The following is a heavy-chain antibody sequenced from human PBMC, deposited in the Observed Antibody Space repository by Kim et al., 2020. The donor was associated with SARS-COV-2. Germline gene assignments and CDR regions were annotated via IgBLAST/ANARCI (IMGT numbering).Heavy chain of an antibody. J-gene: IGHJ5*02. CDR3: ARGIVVVPAAPSLNWFDP. V-gene: IGHV4-34*01. Sequence: SETLSLTCAVYGGSFSGYYWSWIRQPPGKGLEWIGEINHSGSTNYNPSLKSRVTISVDTSKNQFSLKLSSVTAADTAVYYCARGIVVVPAAPSLNWFDPWGQRTLITVSS. D-gene: IGHD2-2*01. CDR1: GGSFSGYY. CDR2: INHSGST.